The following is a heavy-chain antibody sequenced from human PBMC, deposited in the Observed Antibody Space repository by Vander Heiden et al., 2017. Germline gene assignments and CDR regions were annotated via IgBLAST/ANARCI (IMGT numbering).Heavy chain of an antibody. CDR2: ISSSSTYI. D-gene: IGHD5-12*01. J-gene: IGHJ4*02. Sequence: EVQLVESGGGLVKPGGSLRLSCAASGFPFSSYSINWVRQAPGKGLEWVSSISSSSTYIYYADSLKGRFTISRDNAKNSLYLQMTSLRAEDTAVYYCARARGYSGYDFDYWGQGTLVTVSS. CDR3: ARARGYSGYDFDY. V-gene: IGHV3-21*01. CDR1: GFPFSSYS.